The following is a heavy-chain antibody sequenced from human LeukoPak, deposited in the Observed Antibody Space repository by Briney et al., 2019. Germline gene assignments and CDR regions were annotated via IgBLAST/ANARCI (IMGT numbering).Heavy chain of an antibody. CDR3: ARDEYYYDSSGYYYVEVGIDY. CDR2: INHSGST. CDR1: GGSFSGYY. Sequence: SETLSLTCAVYGGSFSGYYWSWIRQPPGKGLEWIGEINHSGSTNYNPSLKSRVTISVDTSKNQFSLKLSSVTAADTAVYYCARDEYYYDSSGYYYVEVGIDYWGQGTLVTVSS. D-gene: IGHD3-22*01. V-gene: IGHV4-34*01. J-gene: IGHJ4*02.